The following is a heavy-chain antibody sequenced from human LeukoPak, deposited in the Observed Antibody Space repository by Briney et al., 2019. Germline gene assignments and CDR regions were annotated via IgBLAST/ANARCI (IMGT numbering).Heavy chain of an antibody. CDR3: ASSSTGRGGMDV. J-gene: IGHJ6*04. CDR2: IKQDESEK. V-gene: IGHV3-7*03. CDR1: GFTFSSSW. D-gene: IGHD1-14*01. Sequence: GGSLRLSCAASGFTFSSSWMSWVRQAPGKGLEWVANIKQDESEKYYVDSVKGRFTISRENAKNSLYLQMNSLRAEDAAVYYCASSSTGRGGMDVWGKGTTVTVSS.